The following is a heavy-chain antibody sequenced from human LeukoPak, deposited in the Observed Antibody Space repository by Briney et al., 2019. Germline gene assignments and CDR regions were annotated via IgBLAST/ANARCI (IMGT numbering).Heavy chain of an antibody. D-gene: IGHD2-15*01. CDR3: ARDKGRNVIWTLEY. J-gene: IGHJ4*02. Sequence: GGSLRLSCVASGFTFSSYNMNWVRQAPGKGLEWVSTISVGAEYIFYADSVKGRFTISRDNSKNTLYLEMNSLRAEDTAVYYCARDKGRNVIWTLEYWGQGTLVTVSS. V-gene: IGHV3-21*01. CDR1: GFTFSSYN. CDR2: ISVGAEYI.